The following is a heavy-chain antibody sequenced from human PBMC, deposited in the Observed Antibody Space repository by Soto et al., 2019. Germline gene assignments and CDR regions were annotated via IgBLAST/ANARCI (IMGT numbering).Heavy chain of an antibody. CDR1: GFTVSSNY. J-gene: IGHJ6*02. Sequence: LRLSCAASGFTVSSNYMSWVRQAPVKGLEWVSVIYSGGSTYYADSVKGRFTISRDNSKNTLYLQMNSLRAEDTAVYYCARDRDDFWSGSRGMDVWGQGTTVTVYS. D-gene: IGHD3-3*01. CDR2: IYSGGST. CDR3: ARDRDDFWSGSRGMDV. V-gene: IGHV3-53*01.